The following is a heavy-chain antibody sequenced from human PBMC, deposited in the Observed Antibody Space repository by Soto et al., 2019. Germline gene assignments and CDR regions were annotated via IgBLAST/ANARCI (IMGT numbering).Heavy chain of an antibody. D-gene: IGHD2-8*01. J-gene: IGHJ3*02. CDR1: GFTFRSYA. V-gene: IGHV3-23*01. CDR2: ISAGGSNT. CDR3: AKNGPPRDAFDI. Sequence: EVQLLESGGGLVQPGGSLRLSCAVSGFTFRSYAMSWVRQAPGKGPEWVSVISAGGSNTYYAESVKGRFTISRDNAKNTLYLQMNILRDEDTAVDYCAKNGPPRDAFDIWGQGTMVTVST.